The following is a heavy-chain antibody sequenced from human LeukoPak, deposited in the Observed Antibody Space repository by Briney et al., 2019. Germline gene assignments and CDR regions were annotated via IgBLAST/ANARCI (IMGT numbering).Heavy chain of an antibody. V-gene: IGHV4-4*07. Sequence: SETLSLTCTVSGGSISRYYWSWIRQPAGKGLEWIGRIYTSGSTNYNPSLKSRVTMSVDTSKNQFSLKLSSVTAADTAVYYCAREYDSSGYYFRHDAFDIWGQGTMVTVSS. CDR3: AREYDSSGYYFRHDAFDI. CDR2: IYTSGST. CDR1: GGSISRYY. J-gene: IGHJ3*02. D-gene: IGHD3-22*01.